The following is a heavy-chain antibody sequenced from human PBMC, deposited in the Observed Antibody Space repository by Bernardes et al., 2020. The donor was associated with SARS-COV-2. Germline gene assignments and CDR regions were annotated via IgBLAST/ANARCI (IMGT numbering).Heavy chain of an antibody. V-gene: IGHV3-43*01. CDR2: VSWEGSST. Sequence: WGSLRLSSEASGVTFEDYTMHCVRQIPGKGLEWVSLVSWEGSSTNDADSVKGRFIISRDSSRNTLHLQMNSLRKEDTALYYCATERQSLTIFGVGHDAFDFWGQGTMVTVSS. D-gene: IGHD3-3*01. CDR1: GVTFEDYT. J-gene: IGHJ3*01. CDR3: ATERQSLTIFGVGHDAFDF.